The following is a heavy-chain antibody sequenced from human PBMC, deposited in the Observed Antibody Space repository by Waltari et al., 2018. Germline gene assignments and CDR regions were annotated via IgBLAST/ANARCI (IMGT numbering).Heavy chain of an antibody. CDR3: ARVEYSGYDLDY. D-gene: IGHD5-12*01. V-gene: IGHV4-39*07. CDR1: GGSISSSSYY. J-gene: IGHJ4*02. Sequence: QLQLQELGPGLVKPSETLSLTCTVSGGSISSSSYYWGWIRQPPGKGLEWIGSIYYSGSTYYNPSLKSRVTISVDTSKNQFSLKLSSVTAADTAVYYCARVEYSGYDLDYWGQGTLVTVSS. CDR2: IYYSGST.